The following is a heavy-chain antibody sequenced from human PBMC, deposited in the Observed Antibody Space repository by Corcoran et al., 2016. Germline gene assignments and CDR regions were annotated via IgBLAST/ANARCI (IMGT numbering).Heavy chain of an antibody. J-gene: IGHJ3*02. CDR3: TTDPRITMVRGVMSAFEI. CDR2: IKSKTDGGTT. CDR1: GFTFSNAW. Sequence: EVQLVESGGGLVKPGGSLRISCAASGFTFSNAWMSWVRQAPGKGLEWVGRIKSKTDGGTTDYAAPVKGRFTISRDDSKNTLYLPMNSLKTESTAVYDCTTDPRITMVRGVMSAFEIWGQGTMVTVSS. D-gene: IGHD3-10*01. V-gene: IGHV3-15*01.